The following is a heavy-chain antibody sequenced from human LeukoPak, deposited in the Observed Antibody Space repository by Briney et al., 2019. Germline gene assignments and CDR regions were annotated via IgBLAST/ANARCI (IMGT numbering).Heavy chain of an antibody. J-gene: IGHJ4*02. Sequence: GGSLRLSCAASGFTFSNYWMHWVRQVPGKGLVWVAHIHGDGSSTTYADSVKGRSTISRDNAKNTLYLQMNSLRAEDTAVYYCVSFYETNWGQGTLVTVSS. V-gene: IGHV3-74*01. CDR2: IHGDGSST. CDR1: GFTFSNYW. D-gene: IGHD2/OR15-2a*01. CDR3: VSFYETN.